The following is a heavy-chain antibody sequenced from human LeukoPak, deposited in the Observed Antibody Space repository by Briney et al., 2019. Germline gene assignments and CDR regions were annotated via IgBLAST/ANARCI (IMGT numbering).Heavy chain of an antibody. D-gene: IGHD6-6*01. J-gene: IGHJ4*02. CDR2: IYFTPGRF. CDR1: GGPITNYF. V-gene: IGHV4-59*01. CDR3: ARDSNLEYSSSRGLGR. Sequence: PSETLSLTCTVSGGPITNYFWSWIRQPPGKGLEWIGYIYFTPGRFYYNPAPKSRVSMSLDTSRSQFSLNLTSVTAADTAVYYCARDSNLEYSSSRGLGRWGQGTLVTVSS.